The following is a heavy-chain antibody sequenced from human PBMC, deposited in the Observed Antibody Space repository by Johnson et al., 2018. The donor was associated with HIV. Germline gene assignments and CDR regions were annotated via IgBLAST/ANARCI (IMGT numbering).Heavy chain of an antibody. J-gene: IGHJ3*02. CDR3: AKDDRELDAFDI. CDR1: GFTFSSYG. V-gene: IGHV3-33*06. CDR2: IWYDGSNN. Sequence: QVQLVESGGGVVQPGRSLRLSCVASGFTFSSYGMHWVRQAPGKGLEWVAVIWYDGSNNYYPGSVKGRFTISRDNSKNTLYLQMSSLRAEDTAVYYCAKDDRELDAFDIWGQGTMVTVSS. D-gene: IGHD1-26*01.